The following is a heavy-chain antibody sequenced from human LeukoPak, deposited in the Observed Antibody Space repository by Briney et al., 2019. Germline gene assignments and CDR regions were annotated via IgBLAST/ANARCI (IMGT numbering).Heavy chain of an antibody. J-gene: IGHJ4*02. Sequence: ASVKVSCKASGYTFTSYDINWVRQATGQGLEWMGWMNPNSGNTGYAQKFQGRVTITRNTSISTAYMELSSLRSEDTAVYYCARGRSWKRSAAAGIPIDYWGQGTLVTVSS. D-gene: IGHD6-13*01. V-gene: IGHV1-8*03. CDR3: ARGRSWKRSAAAGIPIDY. CDR2: MNPNSGNT. CDR1: GYTFTSYD.